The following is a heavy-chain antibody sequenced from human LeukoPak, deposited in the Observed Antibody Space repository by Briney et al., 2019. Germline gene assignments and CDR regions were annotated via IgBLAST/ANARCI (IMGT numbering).Heavy chain of an antibody. Sequence: ASVKVSCKASGYTFTSYGISWVRQAPGQGLEGMGWLSAYNGNTNYAQKLQGRVTMTTDTSTSTAYMELRSLRCDDRAVYYCARILGYCSGGSCYGINWFDPWGQGTLVTLSS. CDR3: ARILGYCSGGSCYGINWFDP. D-gene: IGHD2-15*01. CDR1: GYTFTSYG. V-gene: IGHV1-18*01. J-gene: IGHJ5*02. CDR2: LSAYNGNT.